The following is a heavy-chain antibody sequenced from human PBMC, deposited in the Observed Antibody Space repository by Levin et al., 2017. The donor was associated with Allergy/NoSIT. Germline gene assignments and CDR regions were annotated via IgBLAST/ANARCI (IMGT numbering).Heavy chain of an antibody. V-gene: IGHV4-4*07. Sequence: SETLSLTCTVSGGSISSYYWSWIRQPAGKGLEWIGRIYTSGSTNYNPSLKSRVTMSVDTSKNQFSLKLSSVTAADTAVYYCAREPNVDIVATIYDDAFDIWGQGTMVTVSS. D-gene: IGHD5-12*01. CDR1: GGSISSYY. J-gene: IGHJ3*02. CDR3: AREPNVDIVATIYDDAFDI. CDR2: IYTSGST.